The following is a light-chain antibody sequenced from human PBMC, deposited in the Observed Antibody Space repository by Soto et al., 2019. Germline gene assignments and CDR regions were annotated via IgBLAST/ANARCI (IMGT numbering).Light chain of an antibody. V-gene: IGKV3-20*01. J-gene: IGKJ2*01. Sequence: EIVLTQSPGTLSLSPGDRATLSCSATQSVGSNYLAWYQQKPGQAPRLLIYGASSRATGLPDRFSGSGCGTDFTLTITGLEPEDFAVYYCHQYGSLPYTFGQGTKLEI. CDR3: HQYGSLPYT. CDR2: GAS. CDR1: QSVGSNY.